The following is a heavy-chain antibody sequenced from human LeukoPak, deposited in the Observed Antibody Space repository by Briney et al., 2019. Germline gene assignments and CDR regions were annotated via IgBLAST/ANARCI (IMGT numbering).Heavy chain of an antibody. V-gene: IGHV3-30-3*01. CDR1: GFTFSSYA. J-gene: IGHJ4*02. CDR3: ARVMRGTVTATDY. D-gene: IGHD4-17*01. CDR2: ISYDGSNK. Sequence: GGSLRLSCAASGFTFSSYAMPWVRQAPGKGLEWVAVISYDGSNKYYADSVKGRFTISRDNSKNTLYLQMNSLRAEDTAVYYCARVMRGTVTATDYWGQGTLVTVSS.